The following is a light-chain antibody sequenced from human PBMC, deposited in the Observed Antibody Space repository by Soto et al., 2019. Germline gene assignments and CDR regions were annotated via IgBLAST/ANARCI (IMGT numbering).Light chain of an antibody. Sequence: DIQMTQFPSTLSASVGDRVTITCRSSQSITTWLAWYQQNPGKAPRLLIYDASTLESGVPSRFSGSGSGTEFTLTISSLQPDDFATYDCQHYNSYSRTFGQGTKVEIK. CDR1: QSITTW. CDR3: QHYNSYSRT. CDR2: DAS. J-gene: IGKJ1*01. V-gene: IGKV1-5*01.